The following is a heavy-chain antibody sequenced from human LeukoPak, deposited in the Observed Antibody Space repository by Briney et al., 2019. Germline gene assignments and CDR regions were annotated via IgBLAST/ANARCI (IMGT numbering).Heavy chain of an antibody. CDR3: ARADYYGSGEDFDY. V-gene: IGHV1-2*06. D-gene: IGHD3-10*01. J-gene: IGHJ4*02. CDR2: INPNSGGT. Sequence: ASVQVSCKASGYTFTGYYMHWVRQAPGQGLEWMGRINPNSGGTNYAQNFQGRVTMTRDTSISTAYMELSRLRSDDTAVYYCARADYYGSGEDFDYWGQGTLVTVSS. CDR1: GYTFTGYY.